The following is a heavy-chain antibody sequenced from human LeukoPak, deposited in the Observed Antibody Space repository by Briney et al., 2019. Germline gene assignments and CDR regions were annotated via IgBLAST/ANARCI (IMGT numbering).Heavy chain of an antibody. CDR3: AKYLGARAPFDY. CDR2: LYSGGNT. V-gene: IGHV3-53*01. J-gene: IGHJ4*02. CDR1: GFSVSDNS. D-gene: IGHD3-10*01. Sequence: GSLRLSCAASGFSVSDNSMSWVRQAPGKGLEWVSVLYSGGNTYYVDSVKGRFTISRDNSKNTLYLQMNSLRAEDTAVYYCAKYLGARAPFDYWGQGTLVTVSS.